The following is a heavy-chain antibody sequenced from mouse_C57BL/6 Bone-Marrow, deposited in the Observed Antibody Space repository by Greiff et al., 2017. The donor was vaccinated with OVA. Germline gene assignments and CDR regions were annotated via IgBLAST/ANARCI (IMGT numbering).Heavy chain of an antibody. CDR1: GYSITSGYD. J-gene: IGHJ1*03. Sequence: EVQRVESGPGMVKPSQSLSLTCTVTGYSITSGYDWHWIRHFPGNKLEWMGYISYSGSTNYNPSLKSRISITHDTSKNHFFLKLNSVTTEDTATYYCARADDYDWYFDVWGTGTTVTVSS. D-gene: IGHD2-4*01. CDR3: ARADDYDWYFDV. CDR2: ISYSGST. V-gene: IGHV3-1*01.